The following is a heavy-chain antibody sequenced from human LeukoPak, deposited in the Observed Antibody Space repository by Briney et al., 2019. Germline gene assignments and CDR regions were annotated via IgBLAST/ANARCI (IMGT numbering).Heavy chain of an antibody. CDR3: ARASYDFWSGYFNWFDP. CDR1: GGSISSSSYY. Sequence: PSETLSLTCTVSGGSISSSSYYWRWIRQPPGKGLEWIVYIYYSGGTNYNPSLKSRVTISVDTSKNQFSLKLSSVTAADTAVYYCARASYDFWSGYFNWFDPWGQGTLVTVSS. J-gene: IGHJ5*02. CDR2: IYYSGGT. V-gene: IGHV4-61*01. D-gene: IGHD3-3*01.